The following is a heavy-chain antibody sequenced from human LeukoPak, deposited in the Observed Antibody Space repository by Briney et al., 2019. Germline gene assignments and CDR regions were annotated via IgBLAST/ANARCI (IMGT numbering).Heavy chain of an antibody. CDR1: GFTFSSYG. J-gene: IGHJ4*02. Sequence: GGSLRLSCAASGFTFSSYGMHWVRQAPGKGLEWVAVIWYDGSNKYYADSVKGRFTISRDNSKNTLYLQMNSLRAEDTAVYYCARNLRLGELSSPFDYWGQGTLVTVSS. CDR2: IWYDGSNK. V-gene: IGHV3-33*01. D-gene: IGHD3-16*02. CDR3: ARNLRLGELSSPFDY.